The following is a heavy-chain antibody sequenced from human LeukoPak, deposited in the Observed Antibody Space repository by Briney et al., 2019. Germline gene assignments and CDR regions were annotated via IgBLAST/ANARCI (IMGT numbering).Heavy chain of an antibody. J-gene: IGHJ4*02. D-gene: IGHD3-10*01. CDR3: ATPFFGEFDY. CDR2: IKQDESER. V-gene: IGHV3-7*01. CDR1: GFSVSSYW. Sequence: GGSLRLSCEASGFSVSSYWMTWVRQPPGKGPEWEANIKQDESERYSADSVKGRFTISRDNSKSTLYLQMNSLRAEDTAVYYCATPFFGEFDYWGQGTLVTVSS.